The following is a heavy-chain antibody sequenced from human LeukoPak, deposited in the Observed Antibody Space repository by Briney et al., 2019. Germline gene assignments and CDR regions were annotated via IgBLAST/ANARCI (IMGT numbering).Heavy chain of an antibody. CDR2: ISYDGSNK. V-gene: IGHV3-30-3*01. D-gene: IGHD2-2*01. Sequence: GRSLGLSCAASGFTFSSYAMHWVRQAPGKGLEWVAVISYDGSNKYYADSVKGRFTISRDNSKNTLYLQMNSLRAEDTAVYYCARGPLRGTAAAIDYWGQGTLVTVSS. J-gene: IGHJ4*02. CDR3: ARGPLRGTAAAIDY. CDR1: GFTFSSYA.